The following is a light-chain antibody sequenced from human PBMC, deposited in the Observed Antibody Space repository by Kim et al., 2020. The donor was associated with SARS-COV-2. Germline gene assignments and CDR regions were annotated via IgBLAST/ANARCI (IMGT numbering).Light chain of an antibody. CDR2: QDS. J-gene: IGLJ1*01. CDR1: KLGDKY. Sequence: SYELTQPPSVSVSPGQTASITCSGDKLGDKYACWYQQKPGQSPVLVIYQDSKRPSGIPERFSGSNSGNTATLTIIGTQAMDEADYYCQAWDSSTYVFGTGTKVTVL. CDR3: QAWDSSTYV. V-gene: IGLV3-1*01.